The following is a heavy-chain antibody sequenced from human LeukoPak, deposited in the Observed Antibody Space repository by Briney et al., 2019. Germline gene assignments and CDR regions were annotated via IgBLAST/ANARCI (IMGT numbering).Heavy chain of an antibody. J-gene: IGHJ2*01. CDR1: GFTVSSNY. V-gene: IGHV3-53*01. D-gene: IGHD3-22*01. CDR2: IYSGGST. CDR3: AREMGYDSSGYYFPYWYFDL. Sequence: PGGSLRLSCAASGFTVSSNYMSWVRQAPGKGLEWVSVIYSGGSTYYADSVKGRFTISRDNSKNTLYLQMNSLRAEDTAVYYCAREMGYDSSGYYFPYWYFDLWGRGTLVTVSS.